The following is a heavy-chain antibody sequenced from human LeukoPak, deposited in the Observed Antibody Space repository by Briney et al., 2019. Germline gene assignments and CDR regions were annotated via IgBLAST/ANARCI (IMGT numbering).Heavy chain of an antibody. D-gene: IGHD1-26*01. CDR2: IYYSGST. J-gene: IGHJ6*03. Sequence: SETLSLTCTVSGGSISSSSYYWGWIRQPPGKGLEWIGYIYYSGSTNYNPSLKSRVTISVDTSKNQFSLKLSSVTAADTAVYYCARHSGSYSGYYYYMDVWGKGTTVTVSS. V-gene: IGHV4-61*05. CDR1: GGSISSSSYY. CDR3: ARHSGSYSGYYYYMDV.